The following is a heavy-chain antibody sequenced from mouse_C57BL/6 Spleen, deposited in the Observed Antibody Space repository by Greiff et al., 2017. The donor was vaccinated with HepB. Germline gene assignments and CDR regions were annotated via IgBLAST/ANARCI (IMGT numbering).Heavy chain of an antibody. Sequence: QVQLQQSGAELARPGASVKLSCKASGYTFTSYGISWVKQRTGQGLEWIGEIYPRSGNTYYNEKFKGKATLTADKSSSTAYMELRSLTSEDSAVYFCARYGILGDYDGGFAYWGQGTLVTVSA. CDR2: IYPRSGNT. CDR3: ARYGILGDYDGGFAY. V-gene: IGHV1-81*01. D-gene: IGHD2-4*01. J-gene: IGHJ3*01. CDR1: GYTFTSYG.